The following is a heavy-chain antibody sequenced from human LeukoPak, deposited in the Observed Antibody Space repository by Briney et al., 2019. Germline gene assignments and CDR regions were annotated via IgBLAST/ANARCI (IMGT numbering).Heavy chain of an antibody. D-gene: IGHD3-16*01. Sequence: GASVKVSCKASGYTFTSCGISWVRQAPGQGLEWMGWISAYSGNTNYAQRLQGRVTMTRDMSITTVFMELSGLISDDTAVYYCVRGAGSWTYRRFDFWGQGTLVTVSS. CDR2: ISAYSGNT. V-gene: IGHV1-18*01. CDR1: GYTFTSCG. J-gene: IGHJ4*02. CDR3: VRGAGSWTYRRFDF.